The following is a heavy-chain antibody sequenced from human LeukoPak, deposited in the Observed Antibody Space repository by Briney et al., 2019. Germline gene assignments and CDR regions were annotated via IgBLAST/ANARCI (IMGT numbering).Heavy chain of an antibody. Sequence: PGGSLRLSCAASGFTFSAYSMNWVRQAPGKGLEWVSSISDRTGSSTYYADSVKGRFTFSRDNSKNTLYLQMNSLRDEDTAVYYCAKDLSYYDSSGYYRLFDYWGQGTLVTVSS. CDR1: GFTFSAYS. J-gene: IGHJ4*02. CDR3: AKDLSYYDSSGYYRLFDY. D-gene: IGHD3-22*01. V-gene: IGHV3-23*01. CDR2: ISDRTGSST.